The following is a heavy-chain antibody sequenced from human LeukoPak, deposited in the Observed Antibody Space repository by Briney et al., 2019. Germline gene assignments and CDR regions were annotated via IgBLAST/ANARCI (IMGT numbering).Heavy chain of an antibody. D-gene: IGHD3-16*01. J-gene: IGHJ3*01. Sequence: KPSETLSLTCTVSGVSISRYSWSCVRHPPGKGMEWIGYIYSSASTNSTPSLHTRVTISVDTSKPQFSLTLSSVPAAAPAVYYCASWGFGGVEAWGQGTMVTVSS. CDR2: IYSSAST. V-gene: IGHV4-59*08. CDR1: GVSISRYS. CDR3: ASWGFGGVEA.